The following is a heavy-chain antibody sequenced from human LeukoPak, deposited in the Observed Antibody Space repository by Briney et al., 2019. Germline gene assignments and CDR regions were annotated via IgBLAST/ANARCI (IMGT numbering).Heavy chain of an antibody. CDR2: INHSGST. J-gene: IGHJ6*02. D-gene: IGHD3-9*01. V-gene: IGHV4-34*01. Sequence: PSETLSLTCAVYGGSFSGYYWSWIRQPPGKGLEWIGEINHSGSTNYNPSLKSRVTISVDTSKNQFSLKLSSVTAADTAVYYCARRLTSDILTGQFPVSMDVWGQGTTVTVSS. CDR1: GGSFSGYY. CDR3: ARRLTSDILTGQFPVSMDV.